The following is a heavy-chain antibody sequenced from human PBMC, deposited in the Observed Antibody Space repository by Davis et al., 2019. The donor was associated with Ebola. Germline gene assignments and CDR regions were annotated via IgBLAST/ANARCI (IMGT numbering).Heavy chain of an antibody. J-gene: IGHJ6*02. CDR1: GFTVSSNY. Sequence: GESLKISCAASGFTVSSNYMSWVRQAQGTGLEWVSYISSSGSTIYYADSVKGRFTISRDNAKNSLYLQMNSLRAEDTAVYYCARVWAARLEQLYGMDVWGQGTTVTVSS. D-gene: IGHD1/OR15-1a*01. CDR2: ISSSGSTI. V-gene: IGHV3-11*01. CDR3: ARVWAARLEQLYGMDV.